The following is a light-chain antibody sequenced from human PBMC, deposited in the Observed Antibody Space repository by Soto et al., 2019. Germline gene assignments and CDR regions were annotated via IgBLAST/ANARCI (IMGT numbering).Light chain of an antibody. J-gene: IGLJ1*01. CDR3: SSYTTRSTYV. V-gene: IGLV2-14*01. CDR1: SSDVGRFNF. Sequence: QSVLTHPASVSGSPGQSITISCTGTSSDVGRFNFVSWFQQHPGEAPKLLIYEVTKRPSGVSNRFSGSKSGNTASLTISGLQTEDEADYYCSSYTTRSTYVFGTGTKVTVL. CDR2: EVT.